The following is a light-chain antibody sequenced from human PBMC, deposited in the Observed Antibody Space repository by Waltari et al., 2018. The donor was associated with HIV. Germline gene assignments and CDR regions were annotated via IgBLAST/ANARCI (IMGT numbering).Light chain of an antibody. J-gene: IGKJ4*01. V-gene: IGKV3-11*01. Sequence: EIALTQSPDTLSLSPGERATLSCRASQSVSSYLAWYQQKLGQAPRLLIYDAWKRATGIPARFSGSGSGTDFTLTISSLEPEDFAVYYCQQRSNWPLTFGGGTK. CDR2: DAW. CDR1: QSVSSY. CDR3: QQRSNWPLT.